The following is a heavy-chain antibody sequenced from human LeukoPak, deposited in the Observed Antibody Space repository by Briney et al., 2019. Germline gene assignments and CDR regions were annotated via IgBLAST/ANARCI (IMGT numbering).Heavy chain of an antibody. J-gene: IGHJ2*01. V-gene: IGHV4-34*01. Sequence: SETLSPTCAVYGGSFSGYYWSWIRQPPGKGLEWIGEINHSGSTNYNPSLKSRVTISVDTSKNQFSLKLSSVTAADTAVYYCARGRFIARKYCSSTSCQGYWYFDLWGRGTLVTVSS. CDR2: INHSGST. CDR1: GGSFSGYY. D-gene: IGHD2-2*01. CDR3: ARGRFIARKYCSSTSCQGYWYFDL.